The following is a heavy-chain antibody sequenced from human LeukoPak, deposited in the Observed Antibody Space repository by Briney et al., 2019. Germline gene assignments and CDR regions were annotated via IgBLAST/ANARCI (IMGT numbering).Heavy chain of an antibody. CDR2: IYTSGST. Sequence: SETLSLTCTVSGGSISSYYWSWIRQPAGKGLEWIGRIYTSGSTNYNPSLKSRVTMSVDTSKSQFSLKLSSVTAADTAVYYCAGGSYYKDWFDPWGQGTLVTVSS. CDR1: GGSISSYY. V-gene: IGHV4-4*07. CDR3: AGGSYYKDWFDP. J-gene: IGHJ5*02. D-gene: IGHD3-10*01.